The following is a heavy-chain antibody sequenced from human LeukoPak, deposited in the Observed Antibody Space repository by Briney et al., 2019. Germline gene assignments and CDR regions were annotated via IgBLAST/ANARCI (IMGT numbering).Heavy chain of an antibody. CDR1: GFTFSSYG. J-gene: IGHJ4*02. V-gene: IGHV3-33*01. CDR2: IWYDGSNK. CDR3: AREYCSSTSCYPWD. Sequence: GRSLRLSCAASGFTFSSYGMHWVRQAPGKGLEWVAVIWYDGSNKYYADSVKGRFTISRDNSKNTLYLQMNSLRAEDTAVYYCAREYCSSTSCYPWDWGQGTLVTASS. D-gene: IGHD2-2*01.